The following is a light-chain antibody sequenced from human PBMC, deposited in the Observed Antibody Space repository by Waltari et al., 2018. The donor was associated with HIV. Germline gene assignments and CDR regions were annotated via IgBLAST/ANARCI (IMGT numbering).Light chain of an antibody. J-gene: IGLJ2*01. CDR2: RNN. CDR3: AAWDDSLNGVV. Sequence: QSVLTQPPSASGTPGQRVTISCSGSSSNLGSNPVNWYQQLPGTAPKLLTYRNNQRPSGVPDRFSGSKSGTSASLASSGLQSEDEADYYCAAWDDSLNGVVFGGGTKLTVL. CDR1: SSNLGSNP. V-gene: IGLV1-44*01.